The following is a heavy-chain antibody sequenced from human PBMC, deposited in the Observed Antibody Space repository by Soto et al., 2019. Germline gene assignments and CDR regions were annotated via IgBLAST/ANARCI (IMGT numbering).Heavy chain of an antibody. Sequence: QVQLQQWGAGLLKPSETLSLTCAVYGGSFSGYYWSWIRQPPGKGLEWIGEINHSGSTNYNPSLKRRVTISVDTSKNQFSLKLSSVTAADTAVYYCARGSDSSSRGFDYWGQGTLVTVSS. V-gene: IGHV4-34*01. CDR2: INHSGST. CDR1: GGSFSGYY. D-gene: IGHD6-6*01. J-gene: IGHJ4*02. CDR3: ARGSDSSSRGFDY.